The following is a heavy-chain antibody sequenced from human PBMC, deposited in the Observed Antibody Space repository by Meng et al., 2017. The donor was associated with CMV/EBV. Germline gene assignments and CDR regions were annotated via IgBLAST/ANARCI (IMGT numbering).Heavy chain of an antibody. CDR2: INHSGST. V-gene: IGHV4-34*01. J-gene: IGHJ6*02. CDR3: ARGFSQPRYCSSTSCYPADYYYGMDV. D-gene: IGHD2-2*01. CDR1: GGSFSGYY. Sequence: SETLSLTCAVYGGSFSGYYWSWIRQPPGKGLEWIGEINHSGSTNYNPSLKSRVTISVDTSKNQFSLKLSSVTAADTAVYYCARGFSQPRYCSSTSCYPADYYYGMDVWGQGTTVTVSS.